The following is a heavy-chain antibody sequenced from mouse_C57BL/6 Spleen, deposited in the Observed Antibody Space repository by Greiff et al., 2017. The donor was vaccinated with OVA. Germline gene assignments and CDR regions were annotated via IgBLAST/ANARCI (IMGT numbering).Heavy chain of an antibody. CDR1: GYTFTSYW. D-gene: IGHD1-3*01. Sequence: QVQLQQPGAELVRPGSSVKLSCKASGYTFTSYWMAWVKQGPGQGLAWIGHIYTYDSETHYNQKLTDTATFTVNKDSSTFYMQRRSLTSEDSAVYYCARLNCDYAMDYGGQGTSGTVSS. CDR3: ARLNCDYAMDY. J-gene: IGHJ4*01. V-gene: IGHV1-61*01. CDR2: IYTYDSET.